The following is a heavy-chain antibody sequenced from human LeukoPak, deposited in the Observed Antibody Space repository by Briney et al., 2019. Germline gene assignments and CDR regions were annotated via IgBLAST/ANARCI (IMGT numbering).Heavy chain of an antibody. V-gene: IGHV3-7*01. J-gene: IGHJ4*02. Sequence: GGSLRLSXAXXXFXLSXYWKSWVRQAPGKGLEWVANIKQDGSEKYYVDSVKGRFAISRDNAKNSLYLQMNSLRAEDTAVYYCARENPGSGSYYNEGEPFLDRYYFDYWGQGTLVTVSS. CDR3: ARENPGSGSYYNEGEPFLDRYYFDY. CDR1: XFXLSXYW. CDR2: IKQDGSEK. D-gene: IGHD3-10*01.